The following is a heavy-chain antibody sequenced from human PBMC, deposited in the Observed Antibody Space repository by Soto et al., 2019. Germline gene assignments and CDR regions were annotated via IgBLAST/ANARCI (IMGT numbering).Heavy chain of an antibody. CDR1: GGTFSSYA. CDR3: ARADYYDSSVDY. Sequence: SVKVSCKASGGTFSSYAISWVRQAPGQGLEWMGGIIPIFSTANYAQKFQGRVTITADESTSTAYMELSSLRSEDTAVYYCARADYYDSSVDYWGQGTLVTVSS. CDR2: IIPIFSTA. J-gene: IGHJ4*02. V-gene: IGHV1-69*13. D-gene: IGHD3-22*01.